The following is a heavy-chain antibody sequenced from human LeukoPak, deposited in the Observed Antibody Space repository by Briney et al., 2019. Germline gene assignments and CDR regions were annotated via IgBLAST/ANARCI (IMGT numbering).Heavy chain of an antibody. D-gene: IGHD5-18*01. J-gene: IGHJ4*02. V-gene: IGHV3-11*04. CDR1: GFTFSDYY. Sequence: TAGGSLRLSCAASGFTFSDYYMTWIRQAPGKGLEWASYISSSGTTIYYADSVKGRFTISRDNAKNSLYLQMNSLRAEDTAVYYCARVAQLWFGNDYWGQGTLVTVSS. CDR2: ISSSGTTI. CDR3: ARVAQLWFGNDY.